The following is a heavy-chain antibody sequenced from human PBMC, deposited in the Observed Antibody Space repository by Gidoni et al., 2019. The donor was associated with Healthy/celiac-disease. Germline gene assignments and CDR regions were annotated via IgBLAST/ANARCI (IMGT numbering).Heavy chain of an antibody. Sequence: QVQLVQSGAEVKKPGASVKVSCKASGYTFTSYYMHWVRQAPGQGLEWMVIINPSGGSTSDAQKGQGRVSMTRDTSTSTVYMELSSLRSEETAVYYCARERIVGATTYYYYYYGMDVWGQGTTVTVSS. CDR1: GYTFTSYY. CDR2: INPSGGST. D-gene: IGHD1-26*01. J-gene: IGHJ6*02. CDR3: ARERIVGATTYYYYYYGMDV. V-gene: IGHV1-46*01.